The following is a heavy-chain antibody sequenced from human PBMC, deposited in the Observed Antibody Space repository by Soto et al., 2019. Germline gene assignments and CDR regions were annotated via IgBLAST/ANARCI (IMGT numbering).Heavy chain of an antibody. Sequence: ASVKVSCNASGGTFSSYAISWVRQAPRQGLEWMGGIIPIFGTANYAQKFQGRVTITADESTSTAYMELSSLRSEDTAVYYCARETTPVRFDPWGQGTLVTVSS. CDR1: GGTFSSYA. J-gene: IGHJ5*02. V-gene: IGHV1-69*13. CDR2: IIPIFGTA. D-gene: IGHD4-4*01. CDR3: ARETTPVRFDP.